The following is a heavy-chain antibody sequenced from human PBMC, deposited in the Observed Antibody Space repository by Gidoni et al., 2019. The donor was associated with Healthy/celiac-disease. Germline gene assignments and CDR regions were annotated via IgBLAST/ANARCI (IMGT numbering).Heavy chain of an antibody. CDR2: ISYDGSNK. Sequence: QVQLVESGGGVVQPGRSLRLSCAASGFTFSSYGMHWVRQAPGKGLEWVAVISYDGSNKYYADSVKGRFTISRDNSKNTLYLQMNSLRAEDTAVYYCANAHLEGYGDYQAYYYYYGMDVWGQGTTVTVSS. D-gene: IGHD4-17*01. J-gene: IGHJ6*02. V-gene: IGHV3-30*18. CDR1: GFTFSSYG. CDR3: ANAHLEGYGDYQAYYYYYGMDV.